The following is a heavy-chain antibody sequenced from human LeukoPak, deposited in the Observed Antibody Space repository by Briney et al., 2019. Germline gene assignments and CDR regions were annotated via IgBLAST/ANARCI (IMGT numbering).Heavy chain of an antibody. CDR3: ARVMSASVCRTYGAYYYYYYMDV. CDR2: IKQDGSEK. J-gene: IGHJ6*03. Sequence: GGSLRLSCAASGFTFSSYWMTWVRQAPGKGLEWVSNIKQDGSEKYSVDSVKGRFTISRDNAKNSLYMQMNSLRAEDTAVYYCARVMSASVCRTYGAYYYYYYMDVGEKGTTVTVSS. V-gene: IGHV3-7*01. CDR1: GFTFSSYW. D-gene: IGHD2-8*01.